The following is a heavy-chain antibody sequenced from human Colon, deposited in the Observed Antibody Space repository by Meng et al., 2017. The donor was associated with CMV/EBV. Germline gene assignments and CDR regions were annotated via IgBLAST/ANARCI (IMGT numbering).Heavy chain of an antibody. CDR1: GFTFNRNS. Sequence: GGSLRLSCAASGFTFNRNSMSWVRQAPGKGLEWVSGINGVGDTTYYADSVKGRFTISRDNSKNTLYLQMNSLRAEDTAVYYCARHGRGVDAFDIWGQGTMVTVSS. D-gene: IGHD3-10*01. CDR2: INGVGDTT. CDR3: ARHGRGVDAFDI. V-gene: IGHV3-23*01. J-gene: IGHJ3*02.